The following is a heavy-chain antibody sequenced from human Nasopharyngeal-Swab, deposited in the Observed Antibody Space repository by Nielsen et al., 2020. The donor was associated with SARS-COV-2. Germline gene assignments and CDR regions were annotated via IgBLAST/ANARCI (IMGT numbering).Heavy chain of an antibody. J-gene: IGHJ6*02. D-gene: IGHD6-6*01. Sequence: SETLSLTCTVSGGSISSCSYYWSWIRQPAGKGLEWIGRIYTSGSTNYNPSLKSRVTISVDTSKNQFSLKLSSVTAADTAVYYCARDEEYSSSVKFHYYYGMDVWGQGTTVTVSS. CDR3: ARDEEYSSSVKFHYYYGMDV. CDR1: GGSISSCSYY. V-gene: IGHV4-61*02. CDR2: IYTSGST.